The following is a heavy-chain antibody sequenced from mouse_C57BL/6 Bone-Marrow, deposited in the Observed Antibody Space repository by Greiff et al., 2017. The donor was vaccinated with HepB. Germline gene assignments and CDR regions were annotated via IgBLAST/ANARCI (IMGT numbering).Heavy chain of an antibody. CDR3: ARGDYYYGSSYVFAY. Sequence: VQGVESGPELVKPGASVKISCKASGYAFSSSWMNWVKQRPGKGLEWIGRIYPGDGDTNYNGKFKGKATLTADKSSSTAYMQLSSLTSEDSAVYFCARGDYYYGSSYVFAYWGQGTLVTVSA. CDR1: GYAFSSSW. D-gene: IGHD1-1*01. CDR2: IYPGDGDT. J-gene: IGHJ3*01. V-gene: IGHV1-82*01.